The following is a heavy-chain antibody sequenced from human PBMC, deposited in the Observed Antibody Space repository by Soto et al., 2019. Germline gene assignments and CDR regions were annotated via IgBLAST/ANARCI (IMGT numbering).Heavy chain of an antibody. J-gene: IGHJ4*02. CDR2: MKSNTEGTTT. Sequence: EVQLVESGGGLVKPGGSLRLSCAASGLTVSNARVNWVRQAPGKGLEWVGRMKSNTEGTTTDYAAPVMGRFTISRDESKNTLYLQMNSLRTEDTAVYYCTTAYDWGQGTLVTVSS. CDR3: TTAYD. CDR1: GLTVSNAR. D-gene: IGHD4-17*01. V-gene: IGHV3-15*07.